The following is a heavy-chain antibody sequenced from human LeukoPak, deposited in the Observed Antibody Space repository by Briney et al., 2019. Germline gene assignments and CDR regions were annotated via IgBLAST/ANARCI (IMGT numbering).Heavy chain of an antibody. Sequence: PSETLSLTCAVYGGSFSGYYWSWIRQPPGKGLEWIGEINHSGSTNYNPSLKSRVTISVDTSKNQFSLKLSSVTAADTAVYYCARVRYCSGGSCYSFSDHDYGGYDYWGQGTLVTVSS. CDR1: GGSFSGYY. CDR3: ARVRYCSGGSCYSFSDHDYGGYDY. V-gene: IGHV4-34*01. CDR2: INHSGST. J-gene: IGHJ4*02. D-gene: IGHD2-15*01.